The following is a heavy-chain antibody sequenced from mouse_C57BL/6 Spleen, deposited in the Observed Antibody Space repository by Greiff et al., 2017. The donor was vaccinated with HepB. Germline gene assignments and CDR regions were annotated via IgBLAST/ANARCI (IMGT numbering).Heavy chain of an antibody. Sequence: EVKLVDSGGGLVQPGGSMKLSCVASGFTFSNYWMNWVRQSPEKGLEWVAQIRLKSDNYATHYAESVKGRFTISRDDSKSSVYLQMNNLRAEDTGIYYCTAPPLRGYFDVWGTGTTVTVSS. J-gene: IGHJ1*03. CDR2: IRLKSDNYAT. CDR3: TAPPLRGYFDV. V-gene: IGHV6-3*01. CDR1: GFTFSNYW.